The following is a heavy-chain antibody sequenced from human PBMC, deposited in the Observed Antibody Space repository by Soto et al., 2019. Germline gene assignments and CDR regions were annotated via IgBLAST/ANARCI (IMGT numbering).Heavy chain of an antibody. CDR3: ARGVIVVVPAAKSRYFDL. Sequence: QVQLQESGPGLVKPSGTLSLTCAVSGGSISSSNWWSWVRQPPGKGLEWIGEIYHSGSTNYNPSLKSRVTISVDKSKNQFSLKLSSVTAADTAVYYCARGVIVVVPAAKSRYFDLWGRGTLVTVSS. CDR1: GGSISSSNW. CDR2: IYHSGST. V-gene: IGHV4-4*02. D-gene: IGHD2-2*01. J-gene: IGHJ2*01.